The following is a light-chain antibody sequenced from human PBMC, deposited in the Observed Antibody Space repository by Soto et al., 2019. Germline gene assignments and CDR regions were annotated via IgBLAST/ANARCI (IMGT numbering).Light chain of an antibody. V-gene: IGLV4-69*01. J-gene: IGLJ2*01. Sequence: QPVLTQSPSASASLGASVKLTCTLSSGHSSYAIAWHQQQPEKGPRYLMKLNSDGSHSKGDGIPDRFSGSSSVAERYLTISSRQSEDEADYYCQTWGAGTVVVGGGTKLTV. CDR3: QTWGAGTVV. CDR2: LNSDGSH. CDR1: SGHSSYA.